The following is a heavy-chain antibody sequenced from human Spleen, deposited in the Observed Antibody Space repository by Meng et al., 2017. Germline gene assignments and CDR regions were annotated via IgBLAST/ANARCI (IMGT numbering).Heavy chain of an antibody. CDR1: GFGFRNYE. V-gene: IGHV3-23*01. Sequence: GESLKISCVASGFGFRNYEMNWVRQAPGKGLEWVSAVSGSGGSTYSAHSVKGRFTISRDNSKNTLYLQMNSLRAEDTAVYYCAKEKDWGQGTLVTVSS. J-gene: IGHJ4*02. CDR2: VSGSGGST. CDR3: AKEKD.